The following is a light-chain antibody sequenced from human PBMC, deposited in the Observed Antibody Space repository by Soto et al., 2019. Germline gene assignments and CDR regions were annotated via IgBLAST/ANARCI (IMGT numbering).Light chain of an antibody. V-gene: IGKV1-33*01. J-gene: IGKJ5*01. CDR1: QGINRY. CDR3: QHYSNLPIT. Sequence: MTISSSSLSAYMGDRVTITWKASQGINRYLNWYQQKPGKAPKLLIYHASSLETGVPSRFSGSGSGTDFNFTISSLQTEDTATYYCQHYSNLPITFGQVTRLEIK. CDR2: HAS.